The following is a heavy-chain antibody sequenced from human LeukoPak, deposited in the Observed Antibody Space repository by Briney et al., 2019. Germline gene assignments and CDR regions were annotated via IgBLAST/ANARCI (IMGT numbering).Heavy chain of an antibody. V-gene: IGHV3-30-3*01. Sequence: GGSLRLSCAASGFTFSSYAMHWVRQAPGKGLEWVAVISYDGSNKYYADSVKGRFTISRDNSKNTLYLQMNSLRAEDTAVYYCAKGKYSGYDYSLYYFDYWGQGTLVTVSS. J-gene: IGHJ4*02. D-gene: IGHD5-12*01. CDR3: AKGKYSGYDYSLYYFDY. CDR1: GFTFSSYA. CDR2: ISYDGSNK.